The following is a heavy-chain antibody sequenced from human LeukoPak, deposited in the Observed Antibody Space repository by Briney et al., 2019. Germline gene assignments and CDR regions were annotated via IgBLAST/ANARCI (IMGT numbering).Heavy chain of an antibody. CDR2: IIPIFGTA. J-gene: IGHJ4*02. D-gene: IGHD6-19*01. CDR1: GYTFTGYY. Sequence: SVKVSCKASGYTFTGYYVHWVRQAPGQGLEWMGGIIPIFGTANYAQKFQGRVTITADKSTSTAYMELSSLRSEDTAVYYCARDIGSDPAPYSSGWFDYWGQGTLVTVSS. V-gene: IGHV1-69*06. CDR3: ARDIGSDPAPYSSGWFDY.